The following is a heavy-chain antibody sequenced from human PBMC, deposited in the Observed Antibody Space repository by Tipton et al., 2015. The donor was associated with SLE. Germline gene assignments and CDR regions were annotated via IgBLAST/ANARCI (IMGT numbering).Heavy chain of an antibody. Sequence: SLRLSCAASEFTFSTYSMNWVRQAPGKGLEWVAVISFDGNNDYYADSVKGRFTISRDDSKKTVYLQMNSLRVEDTAVYYCARDGSRSSGPDFDYWGQGTLVTVSS. J-gene: IGHJ4*02. V-gene: IGHV3-30-3*01. CDR3: ARDGSRSSGPDFDY. D-gene: IGHD3-22*01. CDR2: ISFDGNND. CDR1: EFTFSTYS.